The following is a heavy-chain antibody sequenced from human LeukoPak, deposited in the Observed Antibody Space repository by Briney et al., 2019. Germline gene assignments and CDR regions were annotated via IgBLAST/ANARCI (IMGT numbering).Heavy chain of an antibody. J-gene: IGHJ4*02. CDR2: ISGSSGNT. Sequence: GGSLRLSCAASGFTFTSNAMGWVRQAPGKGLEWVSAISGSSGNTYYADSVKGRFTISRDNSKNTLYLQMNSLRAEDTAVYYCAKDGVVPAAYVVYWGQGTLVTVSS. D-gene: IGHD2-2*01. V-gene: IGHV3-23*01. CDR3: AKDGVVPAAYVVY. CDR1: GFTFTSNA.